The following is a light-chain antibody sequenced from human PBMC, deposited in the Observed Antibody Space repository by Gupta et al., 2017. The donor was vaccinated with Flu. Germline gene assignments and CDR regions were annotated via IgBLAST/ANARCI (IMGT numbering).Light chain of an antibody. V-gene: IGKV1-39*01. CDR2: GAS. J-gene: IGKJ1*01. CDR3: QHRYNFTWT. CDR1: F. Sequence: FLNWYQQKPGKAPKILIYGASRVQSGVPSSFSGSGSGAXFTLTIXRRQPEDFATYYCQHRYNFTWTFGXGTKVDI.